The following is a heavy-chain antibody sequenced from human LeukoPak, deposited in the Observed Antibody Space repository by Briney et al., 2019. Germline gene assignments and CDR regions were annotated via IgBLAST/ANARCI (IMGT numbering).Heavy chain of an antibody. Sequence: GASVKVSCKASGYTFTSYYMHWVRQAPGQGLEWIGIINPSGGSTSYAQKFQGRVTLTRDTSTNAVYMDLSSLRSEDTAVYYCARDILPSYSGYDRTLPDYWGQGTLVTVSS. CDR2: INPSGGST. V-gene: IGHV1-46*01. J-gene: IGHJ4*02. CDR3: ARDILPSYSGYDRTLPDY. CDR1: GYTFTSYY. D-gene: IGHD5-12*01.